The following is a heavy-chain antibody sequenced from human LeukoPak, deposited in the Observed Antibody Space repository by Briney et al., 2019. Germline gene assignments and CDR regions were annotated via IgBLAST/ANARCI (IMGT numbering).Heavy chain of an antibody. CDR1: GFTFSTYS. Sequence: PGGSLRLSCATSGFTFSTYSMNWVRQAPGKGLGWVSSISSSSSYIYYADSVKGRFTISRDNAKNSLYLQMNSLRAEDTALYYCARSPRYSRLNRGWGQGTLVTVSS. J-gene: IGHJ4*02. D-gene: IGHD6-13*01. V-gene: IGHV3-21*01. CDR3: ARSPRYSRLNRG. CDR2: ISSSSSYI.